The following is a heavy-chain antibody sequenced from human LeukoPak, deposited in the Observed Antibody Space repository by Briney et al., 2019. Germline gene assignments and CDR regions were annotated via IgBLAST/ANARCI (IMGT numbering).Heavy chain of an antibody. CDR3: ARDDYSNYNWFDP. CDR1: GYTFTSYY. V-gene: IGHV1-46*01. J-gene: IGHJ5*02. CDR2: INPSGGST. Sequence: ASVKVSCKASGYTFTSYYMHWVRQAPGQGLEGMGIINPSGGSTSYAQKFQGRVTMTRDMSTSTVYMELSSLRSEDTAVYYCARDDYSNYNWFDPWGQGTLVTVSS. D-gene: IGHD4-11*01.